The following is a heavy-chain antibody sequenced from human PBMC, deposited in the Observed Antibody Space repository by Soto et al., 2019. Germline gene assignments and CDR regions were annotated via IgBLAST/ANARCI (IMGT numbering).Heavy chain of an antibody. Sequence: SETLSLTCTVSGGSISSSSYYWGWIRQPPGKGLEWIGSIYYSGSTYYNPSLKSRVTISVDTSKNQFSLKLSSVTAADTAVYYCASYGQQLATWDWLDPWGQGTLVTVSS. J-gene: IGHJ5*02. D-gene: IGHD6-13*01. CDR2: IYYSGST. CDR1: GGSISSSSYY. CDR3: ASYGQQLATWDWLDP. V-gene: IGHV4-39*01.